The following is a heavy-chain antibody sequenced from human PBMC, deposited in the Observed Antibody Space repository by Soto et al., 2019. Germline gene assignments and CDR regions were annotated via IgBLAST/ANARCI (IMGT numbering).Heavy chain of an antibody. J-gene: IGHJ3*02. CDR3: ARVWGGAFDI. CDR1: GGSISSYY. CDR2: IYYSGST. V-gene: IGHV4-59*01. D-gene: IGHD3-10*01. Sequence: SETLSLTCTVSGGSISSYYWSWIRQPPGKGLEWIGYIYYSGSTNYNPSIKSRVTISVDTSKNQFSLKLSSVTAADTAVYYCARVWGGAFDIWGQGTMVTVSS.